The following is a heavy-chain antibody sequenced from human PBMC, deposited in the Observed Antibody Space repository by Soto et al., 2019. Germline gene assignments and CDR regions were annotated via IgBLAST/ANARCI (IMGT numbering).Heavy chain of an antibody. CDR2: MTGDGRTT. Sequence: GGSLSLSCAASGFTFGDYWMHWVRQPPGKGPEWVSRMTGDGRTTQYADSVKGRFTASRDNAKSTLYLQMNSLRAEDTAVYYCATAEVDFWGPGTLVTGSS. J-gene: IGHJ4*02. CDR1: GFTFGDYW. V-gene: IGHV3-74*03. CDR3: ATAEVDF.